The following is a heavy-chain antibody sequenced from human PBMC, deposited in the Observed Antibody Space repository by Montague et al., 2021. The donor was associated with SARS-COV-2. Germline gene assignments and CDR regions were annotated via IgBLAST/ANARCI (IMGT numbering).Heavy chain of an antibody. CDR2: IYYSGST. V-gene: IGHV4-39*01. J-gene: IGHJ4*02. Sequence: SETLSLTCTVSGGFISSSSYYWGWIRQPPGKGLEWIRSIYYSGSTYYNPSLKSRVTISVDTSKNQFSLKLSSVTAADTAVYYCARHPPWIQLWFPVFDYWGQGTLVTVSS. D-gene: IGHD5-18*01. CDR3: ARHPPWIQLWFPVFDY. CDR1: GGFISSSSYY.